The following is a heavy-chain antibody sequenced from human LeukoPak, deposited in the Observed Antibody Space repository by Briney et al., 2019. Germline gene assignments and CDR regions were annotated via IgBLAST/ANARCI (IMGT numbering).Heavy chain of an antibody. Sequence: GESLKISCKGSGYSFTSYWIGWVRQAPGKGLEWIASTGLSSSYIGYADSVKGRFSISRDNGENSVYLQMNSLRAEDTAVYFCARERSYCSGATCSLDLWGQGTLVTVSS. CDR2: TGLSSSYI. D-gene: IGHD2-15*01. CDR3: ARERSYCSGATCSLDL. CDR1: GYSFTSYW. V-gene: IGHV3-21*01. J-gene: IGHJ5*02.